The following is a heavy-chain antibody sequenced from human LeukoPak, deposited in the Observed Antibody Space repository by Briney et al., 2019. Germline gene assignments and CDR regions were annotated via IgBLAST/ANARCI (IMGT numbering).Heavy chain of an antibody. V-gene: IGHV4-59*08. CDR2: IYYSGST. CDR1: GGSISSYY. J-gene: IGHJ4*02. Sequence: SETLSLTCTVSGGSISSYYWSWIRQPPGKGLEWIGYIYYSGSTNYNPSLKSRVTISVDTSKNQFSLKLSSVAAADTAVYYCASIYGSGSWGQGTLVTVSS. CDR3: ASIYGSGS. D-gene: IGHD3-10*01.